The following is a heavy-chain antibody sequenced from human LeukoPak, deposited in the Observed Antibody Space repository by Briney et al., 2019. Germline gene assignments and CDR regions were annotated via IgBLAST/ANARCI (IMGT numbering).Heavy chain of an antibody. CDR2: ISSSSSYI. D-gene: IGHD4-23*01. CDR1: RFTFSTYM. Sequence: PGGSLRLSCAASRFTFSTYMMNWVRQASGSGLEWVSSISSSSSYIYYADSVKGRFTISRDNAKNSLYLQMNSLRAEDTAVYYCARDYGGSSPFDYWGQGTLVTVSS. J-gene: IGHJ4*02. CDR3: ARDYGGSSPFDY. V-gene: IGHV3-21*01.